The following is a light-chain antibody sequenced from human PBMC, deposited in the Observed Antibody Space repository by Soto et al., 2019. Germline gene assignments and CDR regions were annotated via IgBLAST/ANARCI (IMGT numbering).Light chain of an antibody. CDR2: RVS. CDR1: ESLVYTDGNTY. V-gene: IGKV2-30*01. J-gene: IGKJ1*01. Sequence: DVVMTQSPVSLPVTLGQPASISCRSSESLVYTDGNTYLNWFHQRPGQSPRHLIYRVSNRDSGVPDRFTGSGSGTDFTLKISRVEAEDVGIYYCMQGTHWPRTFGPGTKVEIK. CDR3: MQGTHWPRT.